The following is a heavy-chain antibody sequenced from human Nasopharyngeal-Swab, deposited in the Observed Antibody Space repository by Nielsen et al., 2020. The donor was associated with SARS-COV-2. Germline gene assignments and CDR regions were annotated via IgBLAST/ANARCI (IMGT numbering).Heavy chain of an antibody. Sequence: GASLKISCSASGFTFSSYAIHWVRQTPGKGLEYVSAISSNGGSTSYADSVKGRFTIFRDNSKNTLYLQMSSLRAEDTAVYYCVKGAAVAGIFLDYWGQGTLVTVSS. CDR2: ISSNGGST. CDR3: VKGAAVAGIFLDY. CDR1: GFTFSSYA. V-gene: IGHV3-64D*08. J-gene: IGHJ4*02. D-gene: IGHD6-19*01.